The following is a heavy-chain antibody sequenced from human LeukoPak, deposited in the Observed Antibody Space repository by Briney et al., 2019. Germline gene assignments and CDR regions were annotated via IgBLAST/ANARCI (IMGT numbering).Heavy chain of an antibody. J-gene: IGHJ4*02. CDR3: AVHLPGDYLDR. V-gene: IGHV1-8*01. CDR2: MNPDSGNT. CDR1: GYSFNIYD. Sequence: ASLKVSCKASGYSFNIYDINWVRQATGQGLQWMGWMNPDSGNTGFAQKFQGRVTMTRNTSINTAYMELSSPRFEDTAVYYCAVHLPGDYLDRWGQGTLVTVSS.